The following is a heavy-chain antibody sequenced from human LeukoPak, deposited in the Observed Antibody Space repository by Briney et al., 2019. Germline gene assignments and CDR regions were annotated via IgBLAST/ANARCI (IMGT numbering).Heavy chain of an antibody. V-gene: IGHV4-59*08. Sequence: SETPSLTCAVSGGSLTSYYWSWVRQPPGKGLEWIGFIYYSGNTNYNPSLKSRVTISVDTSKNQFSLKLSSVTAADTAVYFCARGPYSYDSSGAFDIWGQGTMVTVSS. D-gene: IGHD3-22*01. CDR1: GGSLTSYY. J-gene: IGHJ3*02. CDR2: IYYSGNT. CDR3: ARGPYSYDSSGAFDI.